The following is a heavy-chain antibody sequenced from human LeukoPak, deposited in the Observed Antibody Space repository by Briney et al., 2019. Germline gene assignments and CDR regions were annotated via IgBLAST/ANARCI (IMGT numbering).Heavy chain of an antibody. CDR1: GYTFTSYG. CDR2: ISAYNGNT. Sequence: GASVKVSCKASGYTFTSYGISWVRPAPGQGLEWMGWISAYNGNTNYAQKLQGRVTMTTDTSTSTAYMELRSLRSDDTAVYYCARVYYGSGSYDQNWFDPWGQGTLVTVSS. CDR3: ARVYYGSGSYDQNWFDP. V-gene: IGHV1-18*04. J-gene: IGHJ5*02. D-gene: IGHD3-10*01.